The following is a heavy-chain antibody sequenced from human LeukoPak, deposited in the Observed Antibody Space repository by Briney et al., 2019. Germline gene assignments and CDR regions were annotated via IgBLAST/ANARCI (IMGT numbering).Heavy chain of an antibody. CDR3: AKANYGGILHLGYYFDY. CDR1: GFTFDDYA. J-gene: IGHJ4*02. V-gene: IGHV3-9*03. Sequence: GGSLRLSCAASGFTFDDYAMHWVRQAPGKGLEWVSGISWNSGSMGYADSVKGRFTISRDNAKNSLYLQMNSLRAEDMALYYCAKANYGGILHLGYYFDYWGQGTLVTVSS. D-gene: IGHD4-23*01. CDR2: ISWNSGSM.